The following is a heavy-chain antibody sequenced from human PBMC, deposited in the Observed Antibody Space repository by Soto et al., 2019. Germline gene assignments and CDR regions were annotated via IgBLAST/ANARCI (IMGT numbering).Heavy chain of an antibody. Sequence: EVQLLESGGGLVQPGGSLRLSCAASGFTFSSYAMSWVRQAPGKGLEWVSAISGSGGSTYYADSVKGRFTISRDNSKNKLYLQMNSLRAEDTAVYDFHLGIVVLPADRIGYYGMDVWGQGTTGTVSS. CDR2: ISGSGGST. CDR1: GFTFSSYA. J-gene: IGHJ6*02. V-gene: IGHV3-23*01. D-gene: IGHD2-2*01. CDR3: HLGIVVLPADRIGYYGMDV.